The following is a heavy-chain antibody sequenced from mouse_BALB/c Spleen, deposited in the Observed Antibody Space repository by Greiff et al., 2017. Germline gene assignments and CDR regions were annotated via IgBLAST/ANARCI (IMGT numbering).Heavy chain of an antibody. Sequence: EVKLMESGGGLVQPGGSLKLSCAASGFTFSSYGMSWVRQTPDKRLELVATINSNGGSTYYPDSVKGRFTISRDNAKNTLYLQMSSLKSEDTAMYYCARDKGLRLFAYWGQGTLVTVSA. CDR3: ARDKGLRLFAY. CDR1: GFTFSSYG. D-gene: IGHD2-4*01. J-gene: IGHJ3*01. V-gene: IGHV5-6-3*01. CDR2: INSNGGST.